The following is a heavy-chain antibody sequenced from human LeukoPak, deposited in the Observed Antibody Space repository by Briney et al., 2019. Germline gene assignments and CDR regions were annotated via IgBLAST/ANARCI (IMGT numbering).Heavy chain of an antibody. D-gene: IGHD2-15*01. CDR1: GYTFTGYY. Sequence: ASVKVSCKASGYTFTGYYMHWVRQAPGQGLEWMGWINPNSGGTNYAHKFQGRVTMTRDTAISTAYMELSRLRSDDTAVYYCAREMAYCSGGSCYFNRNWFDPWGQGTLVTVSS. V-gene: IGHV1-2*07. CDR3: AREMAYCSGGSCYFNRNWFDP. CDR2: INPNSGGT. J-gene: IGHJ5*02.